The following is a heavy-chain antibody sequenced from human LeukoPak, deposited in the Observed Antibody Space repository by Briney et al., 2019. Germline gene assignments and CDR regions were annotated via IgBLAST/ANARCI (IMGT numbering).Heavy chain of an antibody. CDR3: TSTGYSGHDPLHY. CDR2: ISAYNGNT. J-gene: IGHJ4*02. CDR1: GYTLTSYG. Sequence: ASVTVSCKASGYTLTSYGISWVRQAPGQGLEWMGWISAYNGNTKYAQTLQGRVTMTTDTYTSTAYMELRSLRSDDTAVYYCTSTGYSGHDPLHYWGRGTLVTVSS. V-gene: IGHV1-18*01. D-gene: IGHD5-12*01.